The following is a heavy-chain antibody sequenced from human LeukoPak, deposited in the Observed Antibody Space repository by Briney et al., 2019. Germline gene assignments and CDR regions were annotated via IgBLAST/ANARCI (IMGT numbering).Heavy chain of an antibody. Sequence: SETLSLTCAVYGGSFSGYYWSWIRQPPGKGLEWIGEIYHSGSTNYNPSLKSRVTISVDTSKNQFSLKLSSVTAADTSVYYCARPRARMANAAFDIWGQGTMVTVSS. CDR1: GGSFSGYY. V-gene: IGHV4-34*01. CDR3: ARPRARMANAAFDI. J-gene: IGHJ3*02. CDR2: IYHSGST. D-gene: IGHD5-24*01.